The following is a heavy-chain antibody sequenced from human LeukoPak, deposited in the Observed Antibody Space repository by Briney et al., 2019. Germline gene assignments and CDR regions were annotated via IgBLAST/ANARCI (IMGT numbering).Heavy chain of an antibody. V-gene: IGHV1-46*01. CDR1: GYTFTSYY. J-gene: IGHJ3*02. Sequence: ASVKVSCKASGYTFTSYYMHWVRQAPGQGLEWMGIINPSGGSTSYAQKFQGRVTMTRDMSTSTVYMELSSLRSEDTAVYYCARDSSGYFEAFDIWGQGTMVTVSS. D-gene: IGHD3-22*01. CDR3: ARDSSGYFEAFDI. CDR2: INPSGGST.